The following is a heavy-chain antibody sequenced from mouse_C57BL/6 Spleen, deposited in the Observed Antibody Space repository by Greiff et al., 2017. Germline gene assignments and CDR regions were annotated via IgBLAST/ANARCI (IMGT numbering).Heavy chain of an antibody. CDR2: IDPNSGGT. J-gene: IGHJ1*03. Sequence: QVQLQQPGAELVKPGASVKLSCKASGYTFTSYWMHWVKQRPGRGLEWIGRIDPNSGGTKYNEKFKSKATMTVDTPSSTAYMQLSSLTSVDSAVYYFARQDYYGSSYGYFDVWGTGTTVTVSS. V-gene: IGHV1-72*01. CDR3: ARQDYYGSSYGYFDV. CDR1: GYTFTSYW. D-gene: IGHD1-1*01.